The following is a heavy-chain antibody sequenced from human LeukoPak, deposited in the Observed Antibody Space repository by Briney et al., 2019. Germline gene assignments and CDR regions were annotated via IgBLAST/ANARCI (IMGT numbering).Heavy chain of an antibody. CDR2: MNPNSGNT. Sequence: ASVKVSCKASGYTFTSYDIKWVRQATGQGLEWMGWMNPNSGNTGYAQKFQGRVTMTRNTSISTAYMELSSLRSDDTAVYYCARDRVVAGTMFEPWGQGTLVTVSS. J-gene: IGHJ5*02. D-gene: IGHD6-19*01. V-gene: IGHV1-8*01. CDR1: GYTFTSYD. CDR3: ARDRVVAGTMFEP.